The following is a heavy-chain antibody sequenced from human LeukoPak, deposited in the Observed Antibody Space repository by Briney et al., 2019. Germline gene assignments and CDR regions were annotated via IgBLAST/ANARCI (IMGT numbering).Heavy chain of an antibody. V-gene: IGHV1-2*02. CDR1: GYTFTGYY. CDR2: INPNSGGT. CDR3: ARLMVRGTKVFDY. J-gene: IGHJ4*02. Sequence: ASVKVSCKASGYTFTGYYMHWVRQAPGQGLEWMGWINPNSGGTNYAQKFQGRVTMTRDTCMSTGYMELGRLRSDDTAVYYCARLMVRGTKVFDYWGQGTLVTVSS. D-gene: IGHD3-10*01.